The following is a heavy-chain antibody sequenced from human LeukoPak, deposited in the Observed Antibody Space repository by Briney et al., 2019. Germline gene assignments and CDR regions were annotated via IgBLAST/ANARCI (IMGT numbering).Heavy chain of an antibody. V-gene: IGHV3-11*01. Sequence: GGSLRLSCTASGFTFSAYYMPWIRQAPGKGLEWISYISDGGSTINYADSVKGRFTISRDNTKNSLFLQMNGLRADDTAVYYCARGADGDYGFEYFDYWGLGNLVTVSS. CDR3: ARGADGDYGFEYFDY. D-gene: IGHD4-17*01. CDR2: ISDGGSTI. CDR1: GFTFSAYY. J-gene: IGHJ4*02.